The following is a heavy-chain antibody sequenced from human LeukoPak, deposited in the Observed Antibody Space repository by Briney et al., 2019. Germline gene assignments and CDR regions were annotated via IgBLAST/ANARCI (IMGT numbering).Heavy chain of an antibody. Sequence: GGSLRLSCAASGFTFSDYYMSWIRQTPGRGLEWVASINQDGSGKYYVDSVKGRFTISRDNAENSLSLQMNSLRAGDAAVYYCARPDSRAFDIWGQGTMVTVSS. V-gene: IGHV3-7*01. J-gene: IGHJ3*02. CDR2: INQDGSGK. D-gene: IGHD6-13*01. CDR1: GFTFSDYY. CDR3: ARPDSRAFDI.